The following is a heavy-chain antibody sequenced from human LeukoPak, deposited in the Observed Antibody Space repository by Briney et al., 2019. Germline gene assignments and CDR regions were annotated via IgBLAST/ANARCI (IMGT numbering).Heavy chain of an antibody. V-gene: IGHV4-34*01. Sequence: SETLSLTCAVYGGSFSGYYWSWIRQPPGKGLEWIGEINHSGSTNYNPSLKSRITISVDTSKNQFSLKLNSVTAADTAVYYCARLYNSGNCRVDYWGQGTLVTVSS. D-gene: IGHD4-23*01. J-gene: IGHJ4*02. CDR1: GGSFSGYY. CDR3: ARLYNSGNCRVDY. CDR2: INHSGST.